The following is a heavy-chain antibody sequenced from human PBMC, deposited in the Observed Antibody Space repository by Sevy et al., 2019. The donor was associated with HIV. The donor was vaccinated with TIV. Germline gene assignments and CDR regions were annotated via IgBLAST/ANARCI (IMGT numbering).Heavy chain of an antibody. CDR2: ISYDGSNK. CDR3: AKSVGSLYCSGGSCYSPAGYYYYGMDV. D-gene: IGHD2-15*01. J-gene: IGHJ6*02. V-gene: IGHV3-30*18. CDR1: GFTFSSYG. Sequence: GGSLRLSCAASGFTFSSYGMHWVRQAPGKGLEWVAVISYDGSNKYYADSVKGRFTISRDNSKNTLYLQMNSLRAEDTGVYYCAKSVGSLYCSGGSCYSPAGYYYYGMDVWGQGTTVTVSS.